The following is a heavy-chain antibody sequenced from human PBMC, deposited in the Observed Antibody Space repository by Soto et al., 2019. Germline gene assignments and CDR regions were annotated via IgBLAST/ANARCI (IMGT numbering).Heavy chain of an antibody. CDR1: GYSINSGYY. V-gene: IGHV4-30-4*02. CDR3: ARDGWSSLRGFDI. D-gene: IGHD6-13*01. Sequence: SAPLSVTYAVSGYSINSGYYWGWIRQPPGKGLEWIGYIYYSGSTYYNPSLKSRVTISVDTSKNQFYLKLSSVTAAAHAVYYCARDGWSSLRGFDIWGQVTMVTVSS. CDR2: IYYSGST. J-gene: IGHJ3*02.